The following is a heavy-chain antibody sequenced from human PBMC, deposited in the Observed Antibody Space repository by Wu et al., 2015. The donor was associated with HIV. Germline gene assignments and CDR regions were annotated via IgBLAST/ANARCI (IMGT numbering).Heavy chain of an antibody. J-gene: IGHJ4*02. D-gene: IGHD3-22*01. CDR1: GYTFITHA. Sequence: QVQLVQSGGDVKKSGASVKVSCKASGYTFITHAITWVRQAPGQGLEWMGVINPSGGSKSYAQKFQGRVTMTRDTSTSTVYMELRSLRSEDTAVYYCASGNYWDFDYWGQGTLVTVSS. CDR2: INPSGGSK. CDR3: ASGNYWDFDY. V-gene: IGHV1-46*03.